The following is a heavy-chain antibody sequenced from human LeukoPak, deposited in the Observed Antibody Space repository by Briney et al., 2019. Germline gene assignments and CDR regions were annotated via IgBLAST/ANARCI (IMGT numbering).Heavy chain of an antibody. J-gene: IGHJ4*02. CDR3: ARDGFGYDFDY. V-gene: IGHV4-39*07. CDR1: GGSISSSSYY. CDR2: IYYSGST. Sequence: PSETLSLTCTVSGGSISSSSYYWGWIRQPPGKGLEWIGSIYYSGSTYYNPSLKSRVTISVDTSKNQFSLKLSSVTAADTAVYYCARDGFGYDFDYWGQGTLVTVSS. D-gene: IGHD5-12*01.